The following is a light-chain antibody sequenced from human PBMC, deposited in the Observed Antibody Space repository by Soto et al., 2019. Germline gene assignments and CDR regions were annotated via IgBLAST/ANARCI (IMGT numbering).Light chain of an antibody. J-gene: IGKJ1*01. CDR1: QSISSY. CDR2: AAS. CDR3: QQSYSTPLWT. V-gene: IGKV1-39*01. Sequence: DIQITQSPSSLSASVGDRVTITCRASQSISSYLNWYQQKPGKAPKLLIYAASSLQGGVPSRFSGSGSGTDFTLIISNLQPEDFATYFCQQSYSTPLWTFGQGTKVDI.